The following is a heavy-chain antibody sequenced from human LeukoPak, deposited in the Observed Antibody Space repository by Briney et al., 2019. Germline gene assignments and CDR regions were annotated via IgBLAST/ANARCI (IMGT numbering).Heavy chain of an antibody. Sequence: GGSLRLSCAASGFTFSSYGMHWVRQAPGKGLEWVCRIRNKANSYTTEYAASVKGRFTISRDDSRNSLYLQMNSLTAEDTAVYYCARGVLWSGYFYFDYWGQGTLVTVSS. V-gene: IGHV3-72*01. CDR1: GFTFSSYG. CDR3: ARGVLWSGYFYFDY. D-gene: IGHD3-3*01. J-gene: IGHJ4*02. CDR2: IRNKANSYTT.